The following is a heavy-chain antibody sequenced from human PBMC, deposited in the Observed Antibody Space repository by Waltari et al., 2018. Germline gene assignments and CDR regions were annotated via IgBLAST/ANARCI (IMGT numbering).Heavy chain of an antibody. D-gene: IGHD3-3*01. CDR1: GYTFTRYD. Sequence: QVQLVQSGAEVKKPGASVKVSCKASGYTFTRYDFNWVRQATGQGLEWLGWMDPNSGITGNAQKVKGRVTITSDSSTSTAYMELSSLRSEDTAVYYCARGRDPETYETAFDVWGQGTMVTVSS. CDR2: MDPNSGIT. J-gene: IGHJ3*01. CDR3: ARGRDPETYETAFDV. V-gene: IGHV1-8*03.